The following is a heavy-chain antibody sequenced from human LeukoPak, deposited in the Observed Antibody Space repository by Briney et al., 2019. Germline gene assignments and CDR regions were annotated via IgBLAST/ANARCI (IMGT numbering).Heavy chain of an antibody. Sequence: GGSLRLSCAASGFTFSSYAMSWVRQAPGRGLEWVSGISSSGGTTYYADSVKGRFTISRDNSKNTLYLQMNSLRAEGTAIYYCAKRAPYYFDYWGQGTLVTVSS. V-gene: IGHV3-23*01. CDR3: AKRAPYYFDY. CDR1: GFTFSSYA. J-gene: IGHJ4*02. CDR2: ISSSGGTT.